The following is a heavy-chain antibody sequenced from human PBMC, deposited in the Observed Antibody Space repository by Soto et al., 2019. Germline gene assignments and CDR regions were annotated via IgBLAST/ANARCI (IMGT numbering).Heavy chain of an antibody. J-gene: IGHJ4*02. CDR2: ISNTGST. V-gene: IGHV3-53*01. Sequence: TGGSLRLSCVASGFTVSNNYMSWVRQAPGRGLEWVSAISNTGSTYYAGSVKGRSTIFRDSSTNTLYLEVNSLRADDTAVYYCAKVNVVVVAATFEYEYYFDYWGQGTLVTVSS. CDR3: AKVNVVVVAATFEYEYYFDY. D-gene: IGHD2-15*01. CDR1: GFTVSNNY.